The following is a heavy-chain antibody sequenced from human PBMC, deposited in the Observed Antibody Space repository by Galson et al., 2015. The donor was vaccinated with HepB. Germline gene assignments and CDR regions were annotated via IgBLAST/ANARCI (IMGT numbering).Heavy chain of an antibody. D-gene: IGHD1-26*01. J-gene: IGHJ4*02. CDR3: ARASGGGSYYHYFDY. CDR1: GYTFTGYY. CDR2: INPNSGGT. Sequence: SVKVSCKASGYTFTGYYMHWVRQAPGQGLEWMGWINPNSGGTNYAQKFQGRVTMTRDTSISTAYMELSRLRSDDTAVYYCARASGGGSYYHYFDYWGQGTLVTVSS. V-gene: IGHV1-2*02.